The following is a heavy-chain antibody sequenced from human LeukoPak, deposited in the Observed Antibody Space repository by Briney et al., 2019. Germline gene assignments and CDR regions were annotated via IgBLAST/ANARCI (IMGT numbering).Heavy chain of an antibody. J-gene: IGHJ5*02. V-gene: IGHV4-39*01. D-gene: IGHD2-21*02. CDR1: GGSISSFSYY. Sequence: SETLSLTCTVFGGSISSFSYYWGWIRQPPGKGLEWIGSIFYSGGANYNPSRKSRVTISLDTSKNQFSLKLTSLTAADTAVYYCARLYCDGDCASSRLDLWGQGTLVTISS. CDR2: IFYSGGA. CDR3: ARLYCDGDCASSRLDL.